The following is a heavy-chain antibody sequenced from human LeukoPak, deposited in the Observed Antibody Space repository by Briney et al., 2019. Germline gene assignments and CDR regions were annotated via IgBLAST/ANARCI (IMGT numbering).Heavy chain of an antibody. Sequence: ASVKVSCKASGYTFTSYGISWVRQAPGQGLEWMGWINTGNGNTKYSENFQGRVTITRDTSASTAYMELSSLRSEDTAVYFCARTPENYGEGLDYWGQGTLVTVSS. CDR1: GYTFTSYG. D-gene: IGHD4-17*01. J-gene: IGHJ4*02. CDR3: ARTPENYGEGLDY. V-gene: IGHV1-3*04. CDR2: INTGNGNT.